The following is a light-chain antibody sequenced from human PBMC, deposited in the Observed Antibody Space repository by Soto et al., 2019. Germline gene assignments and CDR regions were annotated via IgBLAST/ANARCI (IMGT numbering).Light chain of an antibody. V-gene: IGKV1D-12*01. CDR1: QGISSW. CDR2: AAS. Sequence: DIQMTQSPSSVSASVGDRVTITCQASQGISSWLGWYQQKPGKALKLLIYAASSLKSGVPSRFSGSVYATDFTHTISSLQPEDFATYYCQQANIFPFTFGGGTKGEIK. CDR3: QQANIFPFT. J-gene: IGKJ4*01.